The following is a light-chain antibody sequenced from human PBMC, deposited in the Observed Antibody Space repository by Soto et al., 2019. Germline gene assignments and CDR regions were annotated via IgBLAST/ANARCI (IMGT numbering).Light chain of an antibody. CDR3: QQSYNTPQYT. V-gene: IGKV1-39*01. CDR1: QTISTF. Sequence: DIQMTQSPASLSASVGDRVTISCRASQTISTFLNWYQQKPGTAPRLLIYRASSVQSGVPPRFSGSGSGIDFTLTISSLQPEDFAIYYCQQSYNTPQYTFGQGTRLEI. CDR2: RAS. J-gene: IGKJ5*01.